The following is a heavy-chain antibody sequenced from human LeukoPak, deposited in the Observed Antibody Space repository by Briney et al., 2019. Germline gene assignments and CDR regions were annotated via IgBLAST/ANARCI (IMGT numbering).Heavy chain of an antibody. J-gene: IGHJ6*04. CDR3: AKDKEYSGFGPILSGYYYGMDV. Sequence: GGSLRLSCAPSGFTFDDYAMHWVRQAPGKGLEWVSLISWDGGSTYYADSVKGRFTISRDKSRHTLYLQMNSLGAEDTALYYCAKDKEYSGFGPILSGYYYGMDVWGKGTTVTVSS. V-gene: IGHV3-43D*04. CDR2: ISWDGGST. CDR1: GFTFDDYA. D-gene: IGHD5-12*01.